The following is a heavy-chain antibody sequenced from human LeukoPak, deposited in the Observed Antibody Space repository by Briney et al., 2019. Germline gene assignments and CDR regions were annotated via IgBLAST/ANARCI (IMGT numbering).Heavy chain of an antibody. D-gene: IGHD4-17*01. J-gene: IGHJ4*02. Sequence: GGSLTLSCAASGFTFSNYEMNWVRQAPGKGLEWVSYITSSGSIMYYPDSVKGRFTISRDNAKNSLYLQMNSLRAEDTAVYYCAREGDYGESHYWGQGTLVSVSS. CDR1: GFTFSNYE. V-gene: IGHV3-48*03. CDR2: ITSSGSIM. CDR3: AREGDYGESHY.